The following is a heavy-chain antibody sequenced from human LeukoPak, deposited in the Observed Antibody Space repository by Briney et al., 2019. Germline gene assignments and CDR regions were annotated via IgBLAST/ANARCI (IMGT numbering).Heavy chain of an antibody. D-gene: IGHD2-21*02. Sequence: APVKVSCKVSGYTLTELSMHWVRQAPGKGLEWMGGFDPEDGETIYAQKFQGRVTMTEDTSTDTAYMELSSLRSEDTAVYYCATVSAEVVTAGDYWGQGTLVTVSS. J-gene: IGHJ4*02. V-gene: IGHV1-24*01. CDR1: GYTLTELS. CDR2: FDPEDGET. CDR3: ATVSAEVVTAGDY.